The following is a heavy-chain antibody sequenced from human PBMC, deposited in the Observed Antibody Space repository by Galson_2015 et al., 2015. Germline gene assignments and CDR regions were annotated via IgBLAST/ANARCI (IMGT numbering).Heavy chain of an antibody. CDR2: IRGKAYGGTT. CDR1: GFTFGDYA. D-gene: IGHD3/OR15-3a*01. Sequence: SLRLSCAASGFTFGDYAMSWVRQAPGKGLEWVGFIRGKAYGGTTEYAASVKGRFTISRDDSKSIAYLQMNSLKTEDTAVYYCTRFGQSSLDYYYMDVWGSGTAVTVSS. V-gene: IGHV3-49*04. J-gene: IGHJ6*03. CDR3: TRFGQSSLDYYYMDV.